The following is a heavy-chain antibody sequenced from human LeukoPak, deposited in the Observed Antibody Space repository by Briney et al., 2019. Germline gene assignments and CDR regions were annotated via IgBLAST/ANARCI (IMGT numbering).Heavy chain of an antibody. CDR1: GDSINSGDYY. CDR2: INHSGST. CDR3: ATRSADYDSSGRDNWFDP. Sequence: PSEALSLTCSVSGDSINSGDYYWGWIRQPPGKGLEWIGEINHSGSTNYNPSLKSRVTISVDTSKNQFSLKLSSVTAADTAVYYCATRSADYDSSGRDNWFDPWGQGTLVTVSS. V-gene: IGHV4-39*07. D-gene: IGHD3-22*01. J-gene: IGHJ5*02.